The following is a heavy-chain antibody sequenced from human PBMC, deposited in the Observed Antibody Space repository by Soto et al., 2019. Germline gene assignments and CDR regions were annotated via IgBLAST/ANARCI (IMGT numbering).Heavy chain of an antibody. D-gene: IGHD6-19*01. CDR2: IYHSGST. J-gene: IGHJ4*02. CDR3: ARDPGRALAVD. V-gene: IGHV4-30-2*01. CDR1: GGSISSGGYS. Sequence: PSETLSLTCAVSGGSISSGGYSWSWIRQPPGKGLEWIGYIYHSGSTYYNPSLKSRVTISVDRSKNQFSLKLSSVTAADTAIYYCARDPGRALAVDWGEGTLVTVSS.